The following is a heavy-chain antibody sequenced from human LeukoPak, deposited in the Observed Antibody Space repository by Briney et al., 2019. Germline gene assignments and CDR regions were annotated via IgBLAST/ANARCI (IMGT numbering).Heavy chain of an antibody. J-gene: IGHJ4*02. CDR2: INHSGST. D-gene: IGHD3-16*01. V-gene: IGHV4-34*01. Sequence: SETLSLTCAVYGGSFGGYYGSWIRQPPGKGLEWIGEINHSGSTNYNPSLKSRVTISVDTSKNQFSLKLSSVTAADTAVYYCARSMITFGGVRYWGQGTLVTVSS. CDR1: GGSFGGYY. CDR3: ARSMITFGGVRY.